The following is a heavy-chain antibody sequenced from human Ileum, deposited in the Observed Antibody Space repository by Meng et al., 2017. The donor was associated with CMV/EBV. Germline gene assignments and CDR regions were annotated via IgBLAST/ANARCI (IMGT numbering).Heavy chain of an antibody. CDR2: IYYNGDT. CDR1: GCSNNRNHFY. J-gene: IGHJ4*02. Sequence: LLVWGSEKVKHSEIVTVSCTGYGCSNNRNHFYVCCNRQPLGAGLEWIVSIYYNGDTSYNPALTRRLTISLATSKAQFSLRLSSVTAANTASSYCARNKTGSHFDHWGQGVLVTVSS. V-gene: IGHV4-39*07. D-gene: IGHD1-1*01. CDR3: ARNKTGSHFDH.